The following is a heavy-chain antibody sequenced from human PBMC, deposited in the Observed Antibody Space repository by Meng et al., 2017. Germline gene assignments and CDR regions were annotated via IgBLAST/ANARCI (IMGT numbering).Heavy chain of an antibody. J-gene: IGHJ4*02. CDR3: ARVVAATTLFLDY. Sequence: GKLQERGPALVKPSGTLSLTCAVFGGSISSSNWWSWVRQPPGKGLEWIGEIYHSGSTNYNPSLKSRVTISVDKSKNQFSLKLSSVTAADTAVYYCARVVAATTLFLDYWGQGTLVTVSS. CDR2: IYHSGST. D-gene: IGHD2-15*01. V-gene: IGHV4-4*02. CDR1: GGSISSSNW.